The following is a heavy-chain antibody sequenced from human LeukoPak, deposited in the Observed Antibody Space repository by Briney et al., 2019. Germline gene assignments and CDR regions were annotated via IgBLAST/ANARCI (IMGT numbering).Heavy chain of an antibody. D-gene: IGHD2-15*01. Sequence: PGGSLRLSCAASGFTFSSYEMNWVRQAPGKGLEWVSYISSSGSTIYYADSVKGRFTISRDNAKNSLYLQMNSLRAEDTAVYYCARVGGYCSGGSCYSGAFWGQGTLVTVSS. CDR3: ARVGGYCSGGSCYSGAF. CDR2: ISSSGSTI. J-gene: IGHJ4*02. V-gene: IGHV3-48*03. CDR1: GFTFSSYE.